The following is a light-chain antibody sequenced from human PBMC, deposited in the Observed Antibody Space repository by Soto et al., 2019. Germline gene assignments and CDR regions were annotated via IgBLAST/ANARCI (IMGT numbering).Light chain of an antibody. CDR2: DAS. Sequence: EIVLTQSPATLSLSPGERATLSCRASQSVSRFLAWYQQKPDQAPRLLIYDASNRATDIPARFSGSWSGTDFTLTISSLEPEDFAVYYCQQRSNWPLTFGGGTKVEIK. V-gene: IGKV3-11*01. CDR3: QQRSNWPLT. CDR1: QSVSRF. J-gene: IGKJ4*01.